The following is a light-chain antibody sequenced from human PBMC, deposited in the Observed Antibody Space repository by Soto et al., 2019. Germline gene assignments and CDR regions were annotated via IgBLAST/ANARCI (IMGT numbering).Light chain of an antibody. CDR3: CSYAGSSTYV. J-gene: IGLJ1*01. Sequence: QFVLTQPASVSGSPGQSITISCTGTSSDVGSYNLVSWYQQHPGKAPKLMIYEVIKRPSGVSNRFSGSKSGNTASLTFSGLQSEDEADYYCCSYAGSSTYVFGTGTKVTVL. V-gene: IGLV2-23*02. CDR1: SSDVGSYNL. CDR2: EVI.